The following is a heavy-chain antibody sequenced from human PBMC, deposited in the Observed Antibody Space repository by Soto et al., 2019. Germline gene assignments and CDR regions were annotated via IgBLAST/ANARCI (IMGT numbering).Heavy chain of an antibody. CDR3: VRQGFGNLHGLVDI. D-gene: IGHD3-10*01. Sequence: QVQLQESGPGLVNPSETLSLTCTVSGVSSGNYKWSWIRQSPGKGLEWIGYIDDGGSTSYNPSLKSRVTMSVDTSTRLFSLNLRSVTAADTAVYYCVRQGFGNLHGLVDIWGQGTTVTVSS. CDR1: GVSSGNYK. V-gene: IGHV4-59*08. CDR2: IDDGGST. J-gene: IGHJ6*02.